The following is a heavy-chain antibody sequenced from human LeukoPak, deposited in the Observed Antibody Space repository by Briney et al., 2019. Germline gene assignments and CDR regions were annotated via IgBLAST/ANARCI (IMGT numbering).Heavy chain of an antibody. CDR1: GGSFSGYY. CDR3: ARAPPGTTVTTEIYYYYYYMDV. J-gene: IGHJ6*03. Sequence: SETLSLTCAVYGGSFSGYYWSWIRQPPGKGLEWIGEINHSGSTNYNPSLESRVTISVDTSKNQFSLKLSSVTAADTAVYYCARAPPGTTVTTEIYYYYYYMDVWGKGTTVTVSS. CDR2: INHSGST. D-gene: IGHD4-17*01. V-gene: IGHV4-34*01.